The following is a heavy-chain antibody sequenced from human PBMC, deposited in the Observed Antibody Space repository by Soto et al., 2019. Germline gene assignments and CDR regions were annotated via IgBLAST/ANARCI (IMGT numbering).Heavy chain of an antibody. Sequence: GGSLRLSFAASGFTFSSYWMSWVRQAPGKGLEWVANIKQDGSEKYYVDSVKGRFTISRDNAKNSLYLQMNSLRAEDTAVYYCARDLYYYDSSGYLNDAFDIWGQGTMVTVSS. D-gene: IGHD3-22*01. CDR2: IKQDGSEK. CDR1: GFTFSSYW. CDR3: ARDLYYYDSSGYLNDAFDI. J-gene: IGHJ3*02. V-gene: IGHV3-7*01.